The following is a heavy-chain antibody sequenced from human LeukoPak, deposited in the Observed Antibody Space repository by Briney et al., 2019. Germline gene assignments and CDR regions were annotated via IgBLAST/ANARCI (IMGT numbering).Heavy chain of an antibody. D-gene: IGHD3-3*01. V-gene: IGHV1-69*13. CDR2: IIPIFGTA. Sequence: ASVKVSCKASGYTFTSYAISWVRQAPGQGLEWMGGIIPIFGTANYAQKFQGRVTITADESTSTAYMELSSLRSEDTAVYYCASRDDYDFWSGYHSYYYYYGMDVWGQGTTVTVSS. CDR3: ASRDDYDFWSGYHSYYYYYGMDV. J-gene: IGHJ6*02. CDR1: GYTFTSYA.